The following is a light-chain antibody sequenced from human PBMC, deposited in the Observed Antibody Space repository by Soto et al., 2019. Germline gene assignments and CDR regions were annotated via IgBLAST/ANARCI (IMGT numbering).Light chain of an antibody. V-gene: IGKV1-33*01. CDR2: DAS. CDR3: QQYDNLLVT. CDR1: QDISNY. J-gene: IGKJ3*01. Sequence: DIQMTRSPSSLSASVGDRVTITCQASQDISNYLNWYQQKPGKAPKLLIYDASNLETGVPSRFSGSGSGTDFTFTISSLQPEDIATYYCQQYDNLLVTFGPGTKVDIK.